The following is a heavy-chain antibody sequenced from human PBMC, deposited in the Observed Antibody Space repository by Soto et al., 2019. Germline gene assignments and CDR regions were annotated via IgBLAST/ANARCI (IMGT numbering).Heavy chain of an antibody. Sequence: EVQLVESGGGLVQPGGSLRLSCAASGFTFSSYEMNWVRQAPGKGLEWVSYISSSGSTIYYADSVKGRFTISRDNAKNSLYLQMNSLRAEDTAVYYCARSPPPYYYYGMDVWGQGTTVTVSS. CDR2: ISSSGSTI. CDR1: GFTFSSYE. CDR3: ARSPPPYYYYGMDV. J-gene: IGHJ6*02. V-gene: IGHV3-48*03.